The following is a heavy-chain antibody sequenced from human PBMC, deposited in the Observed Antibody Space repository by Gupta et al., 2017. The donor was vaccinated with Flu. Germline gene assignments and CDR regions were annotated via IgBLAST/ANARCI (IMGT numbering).Heavy chain of an antibody. V-gene: IGHV1-46*01. CDR1: GYTFTSYY. CDR3: VRDRVARSDGYGMDV. Sequence: QVPLVQSGAEVQKPGASVKFSCKASGYTFTSYYMHWVRQAPGQGLEWMGIINPRGGSTSYEQKFQGRVTMTRDTSTSTVYMELSSRRSEDTAVEDWVRDRVARSDGYGMDVWGKGATVTVSS. J-gene: IGHJ6*04. CDR2: INPRGGST. D-gene: IGHD3-3*01.